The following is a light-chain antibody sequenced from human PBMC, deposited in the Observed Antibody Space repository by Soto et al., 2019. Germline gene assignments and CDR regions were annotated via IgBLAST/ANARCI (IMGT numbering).Light chain of an antibody. V-gene: IGLV2-14*01. CDR2: DVS. J-gene: IGLJ2*01. CDR3: CSYTSSSTLVV. Sequence: QSVLTQPASVSGSPGQSITISCTGTSSDVGGYNYVSWYQQHPGKAPKLMIYDVSNRPSGVSNRVSGSKSGNTASLTISGLQAEDEADYYCCSYTSSSTLVVFGGGTKLTVL. CDR1: SSDVGGYNY.